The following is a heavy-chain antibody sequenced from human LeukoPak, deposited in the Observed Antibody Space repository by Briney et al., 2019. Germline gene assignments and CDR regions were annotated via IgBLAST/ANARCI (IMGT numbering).Heavy chain of an antibody. V-gene: IGHV3-53*01. J-gene: IGHJ4*02. CDR3: ARTYTNNAGYYLY. Sequence: LSGGSLRLSCAASGLSVSSTFMSWVRQTPGKGLEWVSSVFGGGGTRYADSVMGRFTISRDNSKSTLYLQMNSLRAEDTAVYYCARTYTNNAGYYLYWGQGTLVTVSS. D-gene: IGHD3-22*01. CDR1: GLSVSSTF. CDR2: VFGGGGT.